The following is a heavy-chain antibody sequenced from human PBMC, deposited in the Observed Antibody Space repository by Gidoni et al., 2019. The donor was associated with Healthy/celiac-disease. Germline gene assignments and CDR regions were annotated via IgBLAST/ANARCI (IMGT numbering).Heavy chain of an antibody. CDR3: ARRYSYYYGMDV. CDR2: IDPSDSYT. J-gene: IGHJ6*02. V-gene: IGHV5-10-1*03. CDR1: GYSFTSYW. Sequence: EVQLVQSGAEVKKPGESLRISCKGSGYSFTSYWISWVRQMPGKGLEWMGRIDPSDSYTNYRPSFQGHVPISADKSISTAYLQWSSLKASDTAIYYCARRYSYYYGMDVWGQGTTVTVSS. D-gene: IGHD1-1*01.